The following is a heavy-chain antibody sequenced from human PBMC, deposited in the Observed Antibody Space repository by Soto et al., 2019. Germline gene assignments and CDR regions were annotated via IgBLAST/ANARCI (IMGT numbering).Heavy chain of an antibody. D-gene: IGHD1-1*01. CDR1: GGTFRTSA. CDR3: ARDKDRLQLGGNYYFILDV. V-gene: IGHV1-69*12. J-gene: IGHJ6*02. CDR2: IMPVFRRP. Sequence: QVQLVQSGAEVKKPGSSVKVSCKASGGTFRTSAFSWVRQAPGQGLEWVGGIMPVFRRPKYAQNFQDRVIITADESTSTAYMELNSLRSDDTAVYYCARDKDRLQLGGNYYFILDVWGQGTAVTVSS.